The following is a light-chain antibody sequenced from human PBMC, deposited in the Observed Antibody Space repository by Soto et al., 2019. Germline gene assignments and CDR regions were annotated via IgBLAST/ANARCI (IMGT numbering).Light chain of an antibody. CDR3: AAWDDSLSAPV. J-gene: IGLJ2*01. CDR1: SSNIGSNY. Sequence: QSVLTQSPSASGTPGQRVTISCSGSSSNIGSNYVYWYQQLPGTAPKLLIYRNDERPSGVPDRFSGSKSDTSASLAISGLRSEDEADYFCAAWDDSLSAPVFGGGTKLTVL. CDR2: RND. V-gene: IGLV1-47*01.